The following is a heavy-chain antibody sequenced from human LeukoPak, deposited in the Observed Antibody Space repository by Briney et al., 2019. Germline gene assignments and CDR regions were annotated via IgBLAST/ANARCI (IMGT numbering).Heavy chain of an antibody. Sequence: KPSETLSLTCTVSGGSISSYYWSCIRQPAGKGLEWIGRIYTIGSNTYNPSLKSRVTMSVDTSKNQFSLKLSSVTAADTAVYYCARTTMVRSRGNRYYFDYWGQGTLVTVSS. CDR1: GGSISSYY. D-gene: IGHD3-10*01. V-gene: IGHV4-4*07. CDR3: ARTTMVRSRGNRYYFDY. CDR2: IYTIGSN. J-gene: IGHJ4*02.